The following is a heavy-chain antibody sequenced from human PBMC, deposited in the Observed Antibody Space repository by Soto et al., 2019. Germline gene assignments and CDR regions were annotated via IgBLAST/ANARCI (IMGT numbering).Heavy chain of an antibody. J-gene: IGHJ4*02. Sequence: PSETLSLTCAVSGGSVSGSYYYWAWLRQSPGKGPEWIGSVFHTGFTSYNPSLESRVSVSVDTSKSQFSPKLSAVTASDTAVYYCATSQKGYNWNYFDHWGQGALVT. CDR1: GGSVSGSYYY. CDR3: ATSQKGYNWNYFDH. V-gene: IGHV4-39*01. CDR2: VFHTGFT. D-gene: IGHD1-1*01.